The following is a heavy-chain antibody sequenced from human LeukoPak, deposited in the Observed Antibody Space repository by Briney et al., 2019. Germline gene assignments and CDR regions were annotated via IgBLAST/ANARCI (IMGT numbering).Heavy chain of an antibody. V-gene: IGHV4-59*11. D-gene: IGHD4-23*01. CDR3: ARGHGGKGFDY. CDR2: IYYSGST. CDR1: GGSISSHY. Sequence: SETLSLTCTVSGGSISSHYWSWIRQPPGKGLEWIGYIYYSGSTNYNPSLKSRVTISVDTSKNQLSLKLSSVTAADTAVYYCARGHGGKGFDYWGQGTLVTVSS. J-gene: IGHJ4*02.